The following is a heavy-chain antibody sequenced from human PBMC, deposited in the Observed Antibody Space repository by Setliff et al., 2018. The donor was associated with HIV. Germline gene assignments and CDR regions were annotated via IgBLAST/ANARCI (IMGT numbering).Heavy chain of an antibody. CDR3: ARHSPSDY. V-gene: IGHV4-4*09. J-gene: IGHJ4*02. Sequence: PSETLSLTCAVYGGSFSGYYWSWIRQPPGKGLEWIGYIYTSGSTNYNPSLKSRVAISVDTSKNQFSLKLSSVTAADTAVYYCARHSPSDYWGQGTLVTVSS. CDR1: GGSFSGYY. CDR2: IYTSGST.